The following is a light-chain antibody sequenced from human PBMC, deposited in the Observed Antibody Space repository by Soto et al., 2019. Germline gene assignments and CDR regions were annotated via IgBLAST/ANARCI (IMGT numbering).Light chain of an antibody. Sequence: EIVMTQSPATLSVSPGERATLSCRASQSVNSNLAWYQQKPGQAPRLLIYGASTRATVIPVTFSGSGSGTEFTLTITSLQSEDFAVYYCQQYNDWPLTFGGGTKVEIK. V-gene: IGKV3-15*01. CDR3: QQYNDWPLT. CDR2: GAS. CDR1: QSVNSN. J-gene: IGKJ4*01.